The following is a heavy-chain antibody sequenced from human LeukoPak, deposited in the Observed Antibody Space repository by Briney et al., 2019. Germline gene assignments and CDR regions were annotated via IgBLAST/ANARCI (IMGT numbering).Heavy chain of an antibody. Sequence: QPGGSLRLSCAASGFTFSRYAMSWVRQAPGKGLEWVSAMSGSGGSTNYADSVKGRFTISRDNSKNTLYLQMNSLRAEDTAVYYCAKAPRIVVVPAAYDYWGQGTLVTVSS. CDR1: GFTFSRYA. D-gene: IGHD2-2*01. CDR3: AKAPRIVVVPAAYDY. J-gene: IGHJ4*02. V-gene: IGHV3-23*01. CDR2: MSGSGGST.